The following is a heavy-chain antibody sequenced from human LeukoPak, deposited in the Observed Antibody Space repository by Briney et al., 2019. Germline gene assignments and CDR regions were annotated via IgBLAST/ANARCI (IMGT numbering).Heavy chain of an antibody. CDR1: GFTFSSYW. Sequence: PGGSLRLSCAASGFTFSSYWMHWVRQAPGKGLVWVSRINSDGSGTSYADSVKGRFTISRDNAKNTLYLQMNSLRAEDTAVYYCARATYDYVWGSYRYDFDFDYWGQGTLVTVSS. J-gene: IGHJ4*02. V-gene: IGHV3-74*01. D-gene: IGHD3-16*02. CDR2: INSDGSGT. CDR3: ARATYDYVWGSYRYDFDFDY.